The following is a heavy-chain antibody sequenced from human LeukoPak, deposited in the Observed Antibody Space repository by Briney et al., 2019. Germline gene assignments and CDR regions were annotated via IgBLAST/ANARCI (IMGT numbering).Heavy chain of an antibody. CDR2: ISGSGGST. V-gene: IGHV3-23*01. J-gene: IGHJ4*02. CDR3: AKARRIYYYDSSGCDY. Sequence: GGSLRLSCAASGFTFSSYAMSWVRQAPGKGLEWVSAISGSGGSTYYADSVKGRFTISRDNSKNTLYLQMNSLRAEDTAVYYCAKARRIYYYDSSGCDYWGQGTLVTVSS. CDR1: GFTFSSYA. D-gene: IGHD3-22*01.